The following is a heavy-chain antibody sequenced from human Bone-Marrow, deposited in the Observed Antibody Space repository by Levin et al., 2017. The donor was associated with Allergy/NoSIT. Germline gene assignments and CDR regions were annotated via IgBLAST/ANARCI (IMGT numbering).Heavy chain of an antibody. CDR1: GFTFSSYG. D-gene: IGHD3-10*01. J-gene: IGHJ4*02. Sequence: LSLTCAASGFTFSSYGMHWVRQAPGKGLEWVAVISYDGSNKYYADSVKVRFTISRDNSKNTLYLQMNSLRAEDTAVYYCAKGPPGGSGTLDYWGQGTLVTVSS. CDR2: ISYDGSNK. CDR3: AKGPPGGSGTLDY. V-gene: IGHV3-30*18.